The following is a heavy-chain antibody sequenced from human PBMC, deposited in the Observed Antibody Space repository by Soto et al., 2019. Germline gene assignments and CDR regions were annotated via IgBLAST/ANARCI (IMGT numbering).Heavy chain of an antibody. V-gene: IGHV1-8*01. Sequence: ASVKFSCKASGYTFSNYDINWVRQATGQGLECMGWLNPNTDKTGSAQKFQGRVTMTRXTXXSXXXLXLXXLRXDXAAVYYCARGIKGVPPSAFDIWGQGTRVTVSS. D-gene: IGHD1-1*01. CDR3: ARGIKGVPPSAFDI. CDR2: LNPNTDKT. CDR1: GYTFSNYD. J-gene: IGHJ3*02.